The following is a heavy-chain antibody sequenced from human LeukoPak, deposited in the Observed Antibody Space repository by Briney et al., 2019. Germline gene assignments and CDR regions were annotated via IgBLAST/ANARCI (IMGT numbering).Heavy chain of an antibody. D-gene: IGHD2-21*02. CDR3: AMESGACGGPCYSDFDF. CDR2: ITPRLGIV. V-gene: IGHV1-69*10. Sequence: SVQVSCKASGGTLSSYVISWVRQGPGQGLEWMGRITPRLGIVNFAQTFQGRVMNTADRSTNTVYMELSSLRSEDTAVYYCAMESGACGGPCYSDFDFWGQGTLVTVSS. J-gene: IGHJ4*02. CDR1: GGTLSSYV.